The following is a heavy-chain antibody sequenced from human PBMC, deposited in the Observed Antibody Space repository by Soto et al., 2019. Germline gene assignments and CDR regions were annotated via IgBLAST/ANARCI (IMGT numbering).Heavy chain of an antibody. Sequence: EVQLVESGGGLVQPGGSLRLSCVASGFTFTGYEMNWVRQAPGKGLEWVSYISSSGNSKYYADSVKGRFTISRDNAKNSLYLQMNSLRAEDTAIYYCARESCSSSSCSTRYGMDVWGQLSTVTVSS. CDR1: GFTFTGYE. CDR2: ISSSGNSK. J-gene: IGHJ6*02. CDR3: ARESCSSSSCSTRYGMDV. V-gene: IGHV3-48*03. D-gene: IGHD2-2*01.